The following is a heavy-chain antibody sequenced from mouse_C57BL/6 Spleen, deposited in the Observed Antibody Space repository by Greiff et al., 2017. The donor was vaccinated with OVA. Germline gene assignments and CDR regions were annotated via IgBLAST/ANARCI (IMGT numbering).Heavy chain of an antibody. CDR2: IWGAGST. Sequence: VQLQQPGPGLVAPSQSLSITCTVSGFSLTSYGVSWVRQPPGTGLEWLGVIWGAGSTNYHSALISSLSICKDNSKCHVFLKLLSLRTDDTATYYCAEQGYGSSYYFDYWGQGTTLTVSS. J-gene: IGHJ2*01. D-gene: IGHD1-1*01. V-gene: IGHV2-3*01. CDR3: AEQGYGSSYYFDY. CDR1: GFSLTSYG.